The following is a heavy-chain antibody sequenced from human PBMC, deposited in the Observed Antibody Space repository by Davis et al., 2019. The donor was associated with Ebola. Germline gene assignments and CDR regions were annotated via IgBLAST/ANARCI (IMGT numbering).Heavy chain of an antibody. D-gene: IGHD2-15*01. CDR1: GGSFSGYY. J-gene: IGHJ4*02. CDR3: AGGAIGGGLD. Sequence: PSETLSLTCAVYGGSFSGYYWSWIRQPPGKGLEWIGEINHSGSTNYNPSLKSRVTISVDKSKNQFSLKLSSVTAADTAVYYCAGGAIGGGLDWGQGTLVTVSS. CDR2: INHSGST. V-gene: IGHV4-34*01.